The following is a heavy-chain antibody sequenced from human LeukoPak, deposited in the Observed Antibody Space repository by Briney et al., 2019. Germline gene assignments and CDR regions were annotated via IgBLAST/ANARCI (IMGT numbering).Heavy chain of an antibody. CDR2: INHSGST. CDR1: GGSFSGYY. Sequence: SETLSLTCAVYGGSFSGYYWSWIRQPPGKGLEWIGEINHSGSTNYNPSLKSRVTISVDTSKNQFSLKLSSVTAADTAVYYCARARGIVDYWAREPWSPSPQ. J-gene: IGHJ4*02. V-gene: IGHV4-34*01. CDR3: ARARGIVDY. D-gene: IGHD6-13*01.